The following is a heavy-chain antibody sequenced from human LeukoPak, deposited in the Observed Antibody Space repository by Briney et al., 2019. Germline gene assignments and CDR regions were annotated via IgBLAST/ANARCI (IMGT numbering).Heavy chain of an antibody. CDR3: ARGQNYFDY. CDR1: GLTFSIYT. J-gene: IGHJ4*02. Sequence: PGGSLRLSCADSGLTFSIYTMNWVRQAPGKGLEWVSSISSSTSYISYADSVKGRFTISRDNAKNSLYLQMNSLRAEDTAVYYCARGQNYFDYWGQGTLVTVSS. CDR2: ISSSTSYI. V-gene: IGHV3-21*01.